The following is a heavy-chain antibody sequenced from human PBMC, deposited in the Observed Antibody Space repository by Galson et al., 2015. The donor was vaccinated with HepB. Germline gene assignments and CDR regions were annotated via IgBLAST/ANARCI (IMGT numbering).Heavy chain of an antibody. CDR2: ISSSSSYT. J-gene: IGHJ4*02. D-gene: IGHD6-13*01. CDR1: GFTFSDYY. CDR3: ARDQRSNPYSSSWYYDY. V-gene: IGHV3-11*05. Sequence: SLRLSCAASGFTFSDYYMSWIRQAPGKGLEWVSYISSSSSYTNYADSVKGRFTISRDNAKNSLYLQMNSLRAEDTAVYYCARDQRSNPYSSSWYYDYWGQGTLVTVSS.